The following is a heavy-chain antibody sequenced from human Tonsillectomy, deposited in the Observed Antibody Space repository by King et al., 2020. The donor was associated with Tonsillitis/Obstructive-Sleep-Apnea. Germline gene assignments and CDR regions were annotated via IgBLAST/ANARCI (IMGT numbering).Heavy chain of an antibody. CDR2: MSYRGRT. CDR1: GGPISSSTDH. Sequence: QLQESGPGLVKPSETLSLTCAVSGGPISSSTDHWDWIRQPPGKGLEWIGSMSYRGRTYHNPSLKSRVSISVNTSKNQFFLNLSSVTAADTAVYYCARVYDRSGYSDRGAFDIWGQGTMVIVSS. CDR3: ARVYDRSGYSDRGAFDI. D-gene: IGHD3-22*01. V-gene: IGHV4-39*01. J-gene: IGHJ3*02.